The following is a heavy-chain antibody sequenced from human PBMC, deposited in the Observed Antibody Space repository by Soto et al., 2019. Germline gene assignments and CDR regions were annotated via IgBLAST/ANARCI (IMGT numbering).Heavy chain of an antibody. CDR3: ARSAFCGGASWCRDMAV. CDR2: ISAYNGNT. J-gene: IGHJ6*02. D-gene: IGHD2-21*01. V-gene: IGHV1-18*01. CDR1: GYNFISHS. Sequence: QIQLVQSGGEVKKPGASVKVSCKSSGYNFISHSITWVRQAPGQGLEWMGRISAYNGNTNHAQKGQGRLTISTDTTASTAFMELRRLRSDDTNVYYCARSAFCGGASWCRDMAVMGQGNTVTVSS.